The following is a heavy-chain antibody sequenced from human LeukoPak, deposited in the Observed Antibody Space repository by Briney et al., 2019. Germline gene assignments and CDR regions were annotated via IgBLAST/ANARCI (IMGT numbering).Heavy chain of an antibody. V-gene: IGHV4-34*01. CDR1: GGSFSGYY. CDR3: PRPLHMGAFDY. J-gene: IGHJ4*02. CDR2: INHSGST. D-gene: IGHD2-21*01. Sequence: SETLSLTCAVYGGSFSGYYWSWIRQPPGKGLEWIGEINHSGSTNYNPSLKSRLIISVDTSKNQFSLNLKSVTAADTAVYYCPRPLHMGAFDYWGQRTLVTVSS.